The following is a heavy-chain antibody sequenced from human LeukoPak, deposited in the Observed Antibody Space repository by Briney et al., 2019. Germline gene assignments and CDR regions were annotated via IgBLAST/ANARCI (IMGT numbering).Heavy chain of an antibody. CDR1: GFTFSSYG. D-gene: IGHD3-3*01. CDR2: IWYDGSNK. Sequence: PGRSPRLSCAASGFTFSSYGMHWVRQAPGKGLEWVAVIWYDGSNKYYADSVKGRFTTSRDNSKNTLYLQMNSLRAEDTAVYYCARDWRGYFDYWGQGTLVTVSS. CDR3: ARDWRGYFDY. J-gene: IGHJ4*02. V-gene: IGHV3-33*01.